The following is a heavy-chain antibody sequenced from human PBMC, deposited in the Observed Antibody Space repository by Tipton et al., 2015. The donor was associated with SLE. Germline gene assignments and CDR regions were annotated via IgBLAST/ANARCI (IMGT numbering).Heavy chain of an antibody. Sequence: TLSLTCTVSGGSISSGGYYWSWIRQHPGKGLEWIGYWYYTGSTNYNPSLKSRVTISLDTSKNQFSLKLSSVTAADTAVYYCARQTARLSPIDYWGQGTLVSVSS. J-gene: IGHJ4*02. CDR1: GGSISSGGYY. V-gene: IGHV4-61*08. CDR2: WYYTGST. CDR3: ARQTARLSPIDY. D-gene: IGHD3-16*02.